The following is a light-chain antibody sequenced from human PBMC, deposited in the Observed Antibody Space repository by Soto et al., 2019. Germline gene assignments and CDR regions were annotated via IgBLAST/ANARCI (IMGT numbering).Light chain of an antibody. CDR2: DAS. CDR1: QSISSW. J-gene: IGKJ1*01. Sequence: DIQMTQSPSTLSASVGDRVTITCRASQSISSWLAWYQQKPGKAPKLLIYDASSLESGVPSRFSGSGSGTESTLTISSLQPDDFATYYCQQYNSYSGTFGQGTKV. CDR3: QQYNSYSGT. V-gene: IGKV1-5*01.